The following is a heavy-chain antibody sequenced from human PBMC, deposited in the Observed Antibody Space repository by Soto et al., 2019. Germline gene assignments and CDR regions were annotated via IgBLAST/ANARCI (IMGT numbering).Heavy chain of an antibody. CDR3: AKDALTGYSYYYYYMDV. J-gene: IGHJ6*03. CDR2: ISYDGSNK. V-gene: IGHV3-30*18. D-gene: IGHD3-9*01. Sequence: GGSLRLSCAASGFTFSSYGMHWVRQAPGKGLEWVAVISYDGSNKYYADSVKGRFTISRDNSKNTLYLQMNSLRAEDTAVYYCAKDALTGYSYYYYYMDVWGKGTTVTVSS. CDR1: GFTFSSYG.